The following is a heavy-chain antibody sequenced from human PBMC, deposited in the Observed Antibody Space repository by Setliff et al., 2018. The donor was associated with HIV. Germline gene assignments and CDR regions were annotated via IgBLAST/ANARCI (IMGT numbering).Heavy chain of an antibody. CDR3: ARGDSFVYSYVYPDY. J-gene: IGHJ4*02. CDR1: RFTFSSYS. D-gene: IGHD3-22*01. V-gene: IGHV3-21*01. Sequence: PGGSLRLSCAASRFTFSSYSMSWVRQAPGKGLEWVSSISSSSTYTYHADSMKGRFTISRDNAKKLVYLQMNSLRAEDTAVYYCARGDSFVYSYVYPDYWGQGTLVTVSS. CDR2: ISSSSTYT.